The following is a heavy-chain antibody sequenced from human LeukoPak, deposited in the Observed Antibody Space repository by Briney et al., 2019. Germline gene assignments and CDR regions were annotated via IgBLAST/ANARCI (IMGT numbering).Heavy chain of an antibody. D-gene: IGHD2-2*01. J-gene: IGHJ5*02. CDR2: INHSGST. V-gene: IGHV4-34*01. CDR1: GGSFSGYY. Sequence: SETLSLTCAVYGGSFSGYYWSWIRQPPGKGLEWIGEINHSGSTNYNPSLKSRVTISVDTSKNQFSLKLSSVTAADTAVYYCARDRKYQLLSAYNWFDPWGQGTLVTVSS. CDR3: ARDRKYQLLSAYNWFDP.